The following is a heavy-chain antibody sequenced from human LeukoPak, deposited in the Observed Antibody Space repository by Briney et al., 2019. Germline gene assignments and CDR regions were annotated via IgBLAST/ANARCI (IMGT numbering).Heavy chain of an antibody. CDR3: ARDDVSRGYDFWSGSPTYYYGMDV. V-gene: IGHV3-48*01. D-gene: IGHD3-3*01. Sequence: GGSLRLSCAASGFTFSTYSMNWVRQAPGKGLEWVSYISSSSSTIYYADSVKGRFTISRDNAKNSLYLQMNSLRAEDTAVYYCARDDVSRGYDFWSGSPTYYYGMDVWGQGTTVTVSS. J-gene: IGHJ6*02. CDR2: ISSSSSTI. CDR1: GFTFSTYS.